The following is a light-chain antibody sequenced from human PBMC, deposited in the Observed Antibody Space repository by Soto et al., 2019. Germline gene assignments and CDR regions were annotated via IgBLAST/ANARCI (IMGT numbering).Light chain of an antibody. J-gene: IGKJ1*01. Sequence: DIEMTQSTYTLSASVVDRVTITCRASQSISTWLAWYQQKPGKAPKLLIYDASSLESGVPSRFSGSGSGTEFTLTISSLQTDDFATYYCQHYNSYSEPFAQGTKVDIK. CDR1: QSISTW. CDR2: DAS. CDR3: QHYNSYSEP. V-gene: IGKV1-5*01.